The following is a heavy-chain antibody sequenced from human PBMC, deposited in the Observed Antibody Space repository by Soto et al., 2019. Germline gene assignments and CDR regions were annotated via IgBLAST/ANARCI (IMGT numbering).Heavy chain of an antibody. CDR2: IHYGGHS. V-gene: IGHV4-59*08. CDR1: GGSMSNNY. Sequence: SETLSLTCTVSGGSMSNNYGSWIRQPPGKGLEWIGWIHYGGHSSYNPSLRSRVTISVDTSKNQFSLKGTSVTAADTVLYFCVRHWDYDDYVADWFDPWGHGTLVTVSS. J-gene: IGHJ5*02. D-gene: IGHD3-16*01. CDR3: VRHWDYDDYVADWFDP.